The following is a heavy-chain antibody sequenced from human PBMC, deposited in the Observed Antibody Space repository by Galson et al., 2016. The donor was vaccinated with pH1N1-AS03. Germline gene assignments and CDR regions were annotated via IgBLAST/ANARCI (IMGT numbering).Heavy chain of an antibody. V-gene: IGHV3-74*01. Sequence: SLRLACAASGFIVSSDWMHWVRQVPGKGLVWVSRITSDGSSISYADAVMGRFTTSTDNAKNTLYLQMNSLRAEDTAMYHCARAMYTSGWYGMDVWGQGTTVTVSS. CDR1: GFIVSSDW. J-gene: IGHJ6*02. CDR3: ARAMYTSGWYGMDV. D-gene: IGHD6-19*01. CDR2: ITSDGSSI.